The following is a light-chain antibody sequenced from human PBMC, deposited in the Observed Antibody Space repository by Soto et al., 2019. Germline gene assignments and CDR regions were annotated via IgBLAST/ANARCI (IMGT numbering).Light chain of an antibody. Sequence: EIVLTQSPGTLSLSPGERATLSCRASQSVSSSYLAWYQQKPGQAPRLLIYGASSRATGIPARFSGSGSGTDFTLTISRLEPEDFAVYYCQQYASFGQGTKVEIK. J-gene: IGKJ1*01. CDR2: GAS. CDR1: QSVSSSY. CDR3: QQYAS. V-gene: IGKV3-20*01.